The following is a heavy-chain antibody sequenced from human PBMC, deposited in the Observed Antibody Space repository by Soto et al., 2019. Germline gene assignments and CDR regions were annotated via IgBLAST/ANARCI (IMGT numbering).Heavy chain of an antibody. D-gene: IGHD6-6*01. V-gene: IGHV3-7*01. J-gene: IGHJ4*02. CDR3: AWIGYSSSSFDY. CDR2: IKPDGSEK. Sequence: EVHLVESGGGVVQPGGSLRLSCAASGFTFTNYWMSWVRQAPGKGLEWMANIKPDGSEKHYVNSEGRFSMSRDNAKNAVVLQVTSLRAEDTAIYYCAWIGYSSSSFDYWGQGTLVTVSS. CDR1: GFTFTNYW.